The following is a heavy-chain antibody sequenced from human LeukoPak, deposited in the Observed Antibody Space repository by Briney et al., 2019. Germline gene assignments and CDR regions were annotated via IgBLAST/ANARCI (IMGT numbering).Heavy chain of an antibody. J-gene: IGHJ4*02. Sequence: GRSLRLSCAASGFTFSSYAMHWVRQAPGKGLEWVSSISSSSSYIYYADSVKGRFTISRDNAKNSLYLQMNCLRAEDTAVYYCARPRDSSGYYGYWGQGTLVTVSS. V-gene: IGHV3-21*01. D-gene: IGHD3-22*01. CDR3: ARPRDSSGYYGY. CDR2: ISSSSSYI. CDR1: GFTFSSYA.